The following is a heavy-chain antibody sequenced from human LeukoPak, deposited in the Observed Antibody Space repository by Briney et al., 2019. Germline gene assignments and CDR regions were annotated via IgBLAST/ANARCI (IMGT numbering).Heavy chain of an antibody. CDR1: GFTFSSYA. Sequence: GGSLRLSCAASGFTFSSYAMSWVRQAPGKGLEWVSAISGSGGSTYYADSVKGRFTISRDNSKITLYLQMNSLRAEDTAVYYRAKEGGYDSCFDYWGQGTLVTVSS. V-gene: IGHV3-23*01. CDR3: AKEGGYDSCFDY. D-gene: IGHD5-12*01. J-gene: IGHJ4*02. CDR2: ISGSGGST.